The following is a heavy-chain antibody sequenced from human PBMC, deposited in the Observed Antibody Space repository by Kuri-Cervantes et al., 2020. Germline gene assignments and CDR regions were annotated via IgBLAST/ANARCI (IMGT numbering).Heavy chain of an antibody. CDR3: ARGDDAFDI. J-gene: IGHJ3*02. CDR1: GFTFSSYG. CDR2: ISYDGTNK. Sequence: GESLKISCVVSGFTFSSYGMHWVRQAPGKGLEWVAVISYDGTNKYCADSVKGRFTISRDNAKNSLYLQMNSLRAEDTAVYYCARGDDAFDIWGQGTMVTVSS. V-gene: IGHV3-30*03.